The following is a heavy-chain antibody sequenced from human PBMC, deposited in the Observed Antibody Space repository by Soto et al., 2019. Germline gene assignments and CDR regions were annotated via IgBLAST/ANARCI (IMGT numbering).Heavy chain of an antibody. Sequence: QVQLVESGGGVVQPGRSLRLSCAASGFTFSSYGMHWVRQAPGKGLEWVAVIWYDGSNKYYADSVKGRFTISRDNSKNTRYLQMNSLRAEDTAVYYCARGNDISNWFDPWGQGTLVTVSS. J-gene: IGHJ5*02. V-gene: IGHV3-33*01. CDR1: GFTFSSYG. D-gene: IGHD3-9*01. CDR2: IWYDGSNK. CDR3: ARGNDISNWFDP.